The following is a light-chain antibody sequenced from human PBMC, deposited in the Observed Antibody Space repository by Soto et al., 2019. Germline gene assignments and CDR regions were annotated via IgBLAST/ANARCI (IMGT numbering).Light chain of an antibody. J-gene: IGKJ1*01. Sequence: DIVMTQSPDSLAVSLGERATINCKSSQSVVYTSNNKNYVAWYQQKPGQPPKLLINWASTRESGVPDRFSGSGSGTDFTLTISSLQAEDVAVYDCQQYYTSWWSFGQGTKGEIK. CDR2: WAS. V-gene: IGKV4-1*01. CDR3: QQYYTSWWS. CDR1: QSVVYTSNNKNY.